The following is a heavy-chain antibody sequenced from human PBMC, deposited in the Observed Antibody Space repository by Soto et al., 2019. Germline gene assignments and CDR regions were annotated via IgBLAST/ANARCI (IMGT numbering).Heavy chain of an antibody. CDR2: IYYSGFT. J-gene: IGHJ4*02. CDR3: ARSIGY. CDR1: GGSISSGGYY. V-gene: IGHV4-31*03. Sequence: SETLSLTCTVSGGSISSGGYYWNWIRQHPGKGLEWIGYIYYSGFTYYSPSLKSRVTISVDTSKNHFSLKLSSVTAADRAVYYCARSIGYWGQGTLVTVSS.